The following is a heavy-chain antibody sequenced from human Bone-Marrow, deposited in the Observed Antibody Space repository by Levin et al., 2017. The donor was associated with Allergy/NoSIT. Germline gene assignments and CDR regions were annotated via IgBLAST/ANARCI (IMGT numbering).Heavy chain of an antibody. CDR3: AGQRIVRGVILSQIDY. Sequence: GSLRLSCTVSSGSISSYYWNWIRQPPGKGLEWIGHIYYSGSTNCNPSLKSRVTISVDTSKNQFSLNLSSVTAADTAMYYCAGQRIVRGVILSQIDYWGQGTLVTVSS. D-gene: IGHD3-10*02. V-gene: IGHV4-59*01. CDR2: IYYSGST. J-gene: IGHJ4*02. CDR1: SGSISSYY.